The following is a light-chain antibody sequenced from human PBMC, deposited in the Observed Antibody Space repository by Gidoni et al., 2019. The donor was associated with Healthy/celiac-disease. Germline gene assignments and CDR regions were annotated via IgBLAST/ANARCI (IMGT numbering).Light chain of an antibody. CDR1: QSVSSN. CDR3: QQYNNWPRT. Sequence: EIVMTQSPATLSVSPGERATLSCRASQSVSSNFAWYQQKPGQAPRLLIYGASTRATGIPARFSGSGSGTEFTLTISSLQSEDFAVYYCQQYNNWPRTFGQGTKVEFK. V-gene: IGKV3-15*01. CDR2: GAS. J-gene: IGKJ1*01.